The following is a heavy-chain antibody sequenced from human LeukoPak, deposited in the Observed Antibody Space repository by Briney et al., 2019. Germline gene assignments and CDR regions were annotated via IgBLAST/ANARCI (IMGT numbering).Heavy chain of an antibody. J-gene: IGHJ6*03. V-gene: IGHV5-51*01. Sequence: GESLKISCKGSGYSFTSYWIGWVRQMPGKGLEWMGIIYPGDSETRYSPSFQGQVTISADKSISTAYLQWSSLKASDTAMYYCARHDTVAGYYYYYMDVWGKGTTVTISS. CDR3: ARHDTVAGYYYYYMDV. CDR1: GYSFTSYW. D-gene: IGHD6-19*01. CDR2: IYPGDSET.